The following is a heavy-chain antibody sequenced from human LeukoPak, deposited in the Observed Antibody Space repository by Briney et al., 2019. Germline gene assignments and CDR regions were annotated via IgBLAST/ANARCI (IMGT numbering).Heavy chain of an antibody. CDR2: ISAYNGDT. CDR1: GYTFTSYG. J-gene: IGHJ4*02. D-gene: IGHD6-19*01. V-gene: IGHV1-18*01. CDR3: ARGPRYSSGWYQVAFDY. Sequence: GASVKVSCKASGYTFTSYGINWVRQAPGQGLEWMGWISAYNGDTNHAQKLQGRVTMTTDTSTSTAYMEVRSLRSDDTAVYYCARGPRYSSGWYQVAFDYWGQGTLVTVSS.